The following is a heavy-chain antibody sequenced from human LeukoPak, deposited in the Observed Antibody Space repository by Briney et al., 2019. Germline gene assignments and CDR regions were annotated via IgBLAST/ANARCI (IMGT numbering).Heavy chain of an antibody. V-gene: IGHV1-69*06. D-gene: IGHD5-18*01. CDR1: GGAFSSYA. Sequence: SVKVSCKASGGAFSSYAISWVRQAPGQGLEWMGGIIPIFGTANYAQKFQGRVTITADKSTSTAYMELSSLRSEDTAVYYCARDLIVDTAMVKTEDWFDPWGQGTLVTVSS. J-gene: IGHJ5*02. CDR3: ARDLIVDTAMVKTEDWFDP. CDR2: IIPIFGTA.